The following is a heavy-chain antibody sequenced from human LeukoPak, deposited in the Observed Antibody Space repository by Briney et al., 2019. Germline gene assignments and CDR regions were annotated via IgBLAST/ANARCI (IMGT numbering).Heavy chain of an antibody. Sequence: GASVKASCKASVGTFNSYSINWVRQAPGQGLKWVGGIIPIFGTANYAQMFQGRVTITADKSTSTAYMELSSLRSEDTAVYYCARSPLDGYCGGGSCYNWGQGTLVTVSS. CDR3: ARSPLDGYCGGGSCYN. CDR2: IIPIFGTA. V-gene: IGHV1-69*06. J-gene: IGHJ4*02. D-gene: IGHD2-15*01. CDR1: VGTFNSYS.